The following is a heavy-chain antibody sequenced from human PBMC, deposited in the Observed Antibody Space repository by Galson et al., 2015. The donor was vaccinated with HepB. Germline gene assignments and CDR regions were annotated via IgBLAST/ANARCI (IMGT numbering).Heavy chain of an antibody. CDR2: VSPDGRNT. Sequence: SLRLSCAASAFTLSSFTMHWVRQAPGKGLEWLAAVSPDGRNTYYADSVKGRFTISRDNSENTLYLQMNSLRPEDTAVYHCARKVTVTEHYQWFDPWGQGTLVTVSS. D-gene: IGHD4-17*01. CDR1: AFTLSSFT. V-gene: IGHV3-30*04. CDR3: ARKVTVTEHYQWFDP. J-gene: IGHJ5*02.